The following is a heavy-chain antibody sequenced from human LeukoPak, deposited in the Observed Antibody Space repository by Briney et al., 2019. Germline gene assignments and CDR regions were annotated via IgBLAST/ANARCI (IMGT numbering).Heavy chain of an antibody. D-gene: IGHD3-9*01. Sequence: GGSLRLSCAASGFTFSSYGMHWVRQAPGKGLEWVAVISYDGSNKYYADSVKGRFTISRDNSKNTLYLQMNSLRAEDTAVYYCAKLLSEEYFDWTTPSQPFDIWGQGTMVTVSS. J-gene: IGHJ3*02. CDR1: GFTFSSYG. CDR2: ISYDGSNK. V-gene: IGHV3-30*18. CDR3: AKLLSEEYFDWTTPSQPFDI.